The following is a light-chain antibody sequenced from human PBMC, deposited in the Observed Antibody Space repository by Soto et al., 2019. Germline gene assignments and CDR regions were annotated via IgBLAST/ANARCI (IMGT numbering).Light chain of an antibody. CDR2: AAY. CDR1: QGISND. J-gene: IGKJ5*01. Sequence: DIQMTQSPSSLSASVGDRISITCRASQGISNDLAWYQQKPGKVPKVLIYAAYTLQSGVQSRFSGSGSGTDFTLTISSLQPEDVATYYCQKYNSAPWTFGPGTRLEI. CDR3: QKYNSAPWT. V-gene: IGKV1-27*01.